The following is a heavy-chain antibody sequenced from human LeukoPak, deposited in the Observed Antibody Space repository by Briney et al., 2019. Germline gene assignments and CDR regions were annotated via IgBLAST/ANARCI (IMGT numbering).Heavy chain of an antibody. J-gene: IGHJ6*02. Sequence: SETLSLTCTASGGSISSYYWSWIRQPPGKGLEWIGYIYYSGSTNYNPSLKSRVTISVDTSKNQFSLKLSSVTAADTAVYYCAREVRDYYGMDVWGQGTTVTVSS. CDR1: GGSISSYY. CDR2: IYYSGST. D-gene: IGHD1-1*01. V-gene: IGHV4-59*12. CDR3: AREVRDYYGMDV.